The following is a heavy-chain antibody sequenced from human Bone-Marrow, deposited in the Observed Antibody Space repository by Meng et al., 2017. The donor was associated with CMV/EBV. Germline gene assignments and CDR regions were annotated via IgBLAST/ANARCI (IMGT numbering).Heavy chain of an antibody. D-gene: IGHD2-21*01. J-gene: IGHJ4*02. Sequence: SEPLSLTCTGSVGSINSGSYYWGWIRQPPGKGLEWIGSIYYSGSTYYNPSLKSRVTISIDTSKNQFSLKVSSVSAADTVVYYCARTKYCGCECPYYFDYWGQGTLVTVSS. V-gene: IGHV4-39*07. CDR2: IYYSGST. CDR3: ARTKYCGCECPYYFDY. CDR1: VGSINSGSYY.